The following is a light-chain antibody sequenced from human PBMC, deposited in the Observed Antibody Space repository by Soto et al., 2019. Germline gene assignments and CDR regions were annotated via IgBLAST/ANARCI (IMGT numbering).Light chain of an antibody. CDR3: QQRSKWPST. CDR2: DAS. Sequence: EIVLTQSPVTLSLSPGERAALCCRASQSVSSYLAWYQQKPGQAPRLLIYDASKRATGIPARFSGSGSGTDFTLTISSLEPEDFAVYYCQQRSKWPSTFGGGTKVEIK. V-gene: IGKV3-11*01. CDR1: QSVSSY. J-gene: IGKJ4*01.